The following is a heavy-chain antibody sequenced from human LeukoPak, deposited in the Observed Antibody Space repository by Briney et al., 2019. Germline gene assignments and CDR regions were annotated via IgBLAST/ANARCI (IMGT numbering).Heavy chain of an antibody. D-gene: IGHD2-2*01. CDR3: ARRYCSSTSCLFDY. Sequence: GGSLRLSCAASGFTFSSYEMNWVRQDPGKGLEWVSYISSSGTTIYYADSVKGRFTISRDNAKNSLYLQMNSLRAEDTAVYYCARRYCSSTSCLFDYWGQGALVTVSS. CDR2: ISSSGTTI. J-gene: IGHJ4*02. V-gene: IGHV3-48*03. CDR1: GFTFSSYE.